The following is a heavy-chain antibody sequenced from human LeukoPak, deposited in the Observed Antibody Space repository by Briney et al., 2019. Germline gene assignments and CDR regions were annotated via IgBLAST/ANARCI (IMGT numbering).Heavy chain of an antibody. V-gene: IGHV3-21*01. Sequence: GGSLRLSCAASGFTFSSYSMNWVRQAPGKGLEWVSSISSSSSYIYCADSVKGRFTISRDNAKNSLYLQMNSLRAEDTAVYYCARVRPGHYYDSFDYWGQGTLVTVSS. CDR3: ARVRPGHYYDSFDY. CDR2: ISSSSSYI. D-gene: IGHD3-22*01. CDR1: GFTFSSYS. J-gene: IGHJ4*02.